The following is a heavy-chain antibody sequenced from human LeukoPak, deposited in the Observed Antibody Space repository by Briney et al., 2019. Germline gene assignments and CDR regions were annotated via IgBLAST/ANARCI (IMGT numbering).Heavy chain of an antibody. J-gene: IGHJ3*02. V-gene: IGHV4-39*02. CDR2: VYYSGST. D-gene: IGHD3-22*01. Sequence: PSETLSLTCTVSGGSISSSSYYWGWIRQPPGKGLEWIGSVYYSGSTYYNPSLKSRVTISVDTSKNRFSLKLSSVTAADTAVYYCARDYYDSSGFDAFDIWGQGTMVTVSS. CDR3: ARDYYDSSGFDAFDI. CDR1: GGSISSSSYY.